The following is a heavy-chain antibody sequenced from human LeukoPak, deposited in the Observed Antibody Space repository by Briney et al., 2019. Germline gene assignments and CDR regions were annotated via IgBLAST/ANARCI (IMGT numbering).Heavy chain of an antibody. D-gene: IGHD3-10*01. Sequence: PSETLSLTCTVSGGSISSYYWSWIRQPPGKGLEWIGYIYYSGSTNYNPSLKSRVTISVDTSKNQFSLKLSSVTAADTAVYYCARHKVLWFGEHGHYYGMDVWGQGTTATVSS. J-gene: IGHJ6*02. CDR3: ARHKVLWFGEHGHYYGMDV. CDR2: IYYSGST. CDR1: GGSISSYY. V-gene: IGHV4-59*08.